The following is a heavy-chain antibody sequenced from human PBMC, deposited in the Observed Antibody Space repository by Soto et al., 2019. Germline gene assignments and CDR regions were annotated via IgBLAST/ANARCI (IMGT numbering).Heavy chain of an antibody. CDR3: ARAVRGYSGYEPKHYYYYGMDV. CDR1: GGTFSSYA. V-gene: IGHV1-69*13. D-gene: IGHD5-12*01. CDR2: IIPILGTA. J-gene: IGHJ6*02. Sequence: SVKVSCKASGGTFSSYAISWVRQAPGQGLEWMGGIIPILGTANYAQKFQGRVTITADESTSTAYMELSSLRSEDTAVYYCARAVRGYSGYEPKHYYYYGMDVWGQGTTVTVSS.